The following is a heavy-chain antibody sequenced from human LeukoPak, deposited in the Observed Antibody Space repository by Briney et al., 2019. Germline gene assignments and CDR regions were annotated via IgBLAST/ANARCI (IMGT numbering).Heavy chain of an antibody. V-gene: IGHV4-38-2*01. CDR3: AGDKETTGNGRPNWFYP. D-gene: IGHD1-1*01. Sequence: SETLSLTCAVSGYSISSGYYWGWIRQPPGKGLQWIGSIFQRGYSYYNPSLKSRVTISVDTSRNQFSLKLSSVTAADTAVYYCAGDKETTGNGRPNWFYPWGQGTLVTVSS. J-gene: IGHJ5*02. CDR1: GYSISSGYY. CDR2: IFQRGYS.